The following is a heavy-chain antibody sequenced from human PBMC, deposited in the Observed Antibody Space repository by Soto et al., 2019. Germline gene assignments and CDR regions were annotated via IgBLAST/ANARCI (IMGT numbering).Heavy chain of an antibody. CDR1: GFSLSTSGVG. CDR2: IYWDDDK. V-gene: IGHV2-5*02. D-gene: IGHD6-6*01. CDR3: APRHRSSSAAFDL. Sequence: QITLKESGSTLVKPTETLTLTCTFSGFSLSTSGVGVGWIRQPPGKALEWLALIYWDDDKRYSPYLKSRLTLTNDTSQNQLVLTKTNMDPVDTATYYSAPRHRSSSAAFDLWGQGTLVTVSS. J-gene: IGHJ3*01.